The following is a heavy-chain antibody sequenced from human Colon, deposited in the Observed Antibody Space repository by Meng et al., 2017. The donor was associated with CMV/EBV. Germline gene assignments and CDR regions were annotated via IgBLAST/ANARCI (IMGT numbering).Heavy chain of an antibody. Sequence: GESLKISCVASGFTFNDYSMSWIRQAPGKGLEWVSYISSSGRTIYYADSVRGRFTISRDNARNSLYLQMNTLRADDTAVYYCVRTPAAATGWFDPWGQGTLVTVSS. CDR3: VRTPAAATGWFDP. CDR1: GFTFNDYS. CDR2: ISSSGRTI. V-gene: IGHV3-11*01. J-gene: IGHJ5*02. D-gene: IGHD6-13*01.